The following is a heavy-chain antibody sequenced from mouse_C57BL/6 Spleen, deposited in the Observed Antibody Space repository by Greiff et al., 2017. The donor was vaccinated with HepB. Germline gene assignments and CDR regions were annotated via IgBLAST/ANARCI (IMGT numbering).Heavy chain of an antibody. Sequence: VQLQQSGPELVKPGASVKMSCKASGYTFTDYNMHWVKQSHGKSLEWIGYINPNNGGTSYNQKFKGKATLTVNKSSSTAYMELRSLTSEDSAVYYCARGYYGSSYEFAYWGQGTLVTVSA. V-gene: IGHV1-22*01. D-gene: IGHD1-1*01. CDR2: INPNNGGT. CDR1: GYTFTDYN. CDR3: ARGYYGSSYEFAY. J-gene: IGHJ3*01.